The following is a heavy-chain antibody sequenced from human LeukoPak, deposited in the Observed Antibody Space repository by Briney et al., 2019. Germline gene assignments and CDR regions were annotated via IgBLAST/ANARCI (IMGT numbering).Heavy chain of an antibody. CDR3: ARVALGYCSSTSCYLRFYYYYYGMDV. V-gene: IGHV4-34*01. Sequence: SETLSITCAVYGGSFSGYYWSWIRQPPGKGLEWIGEINHSGSTNYNPSLKSRVTISVDTSKNQFSLKLSSVTAADTAVYYCARVALGYCSSTSCYLRFYYYYYGMDVWGQGTTVTVSS. CDR1: GGSFSGYY. CDR2: INHSGST. J-gene: IGHJ6*02. D-gene: IGHD2-2*01.